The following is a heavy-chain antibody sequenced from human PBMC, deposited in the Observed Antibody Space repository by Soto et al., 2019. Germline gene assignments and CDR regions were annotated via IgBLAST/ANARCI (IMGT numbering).Heavy chain of an antibody. J-gene: IGHJ4*02. V-gene: IGHV4-4*02. Sequence: SETLSLTCAVSGGSISSSNWWSWVRQPPGQGLEWIGEIYHSGSTNYNPSLKSRVTISVDKSKNQFSLKLSSVTAADTAVYYCASFAPYGSGTEDYWGQGTLVTVSS. CDR2: IYHSGST. CDR3: ASFAPYGSGTEDY. D-gene: IGHD3-10*01. CDR1: GGSISSSNW.